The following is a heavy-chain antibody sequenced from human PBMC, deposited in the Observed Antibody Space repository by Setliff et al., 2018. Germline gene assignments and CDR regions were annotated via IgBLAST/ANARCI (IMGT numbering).Heavy chain of an antibody. D-gene: IGHD3-22*01. Sequence: SVKVSCKASGYTFTRYGITWVRQAPGQGLEWMGGIIPIFGTANYAQKFQGRLTIITDESTNTAFMQLSSLRSDDTAVYYCVREGVDSRSSTDYRYYMDVWGTGTTVTVSS. V-gene: IGHV1-69*05. CDR1: GYTFTRYG. CDR2: IIPIFGTA. J-gene: IGHJ6*03. CDR3: VREGVDSRSSTDYRYYMDV.